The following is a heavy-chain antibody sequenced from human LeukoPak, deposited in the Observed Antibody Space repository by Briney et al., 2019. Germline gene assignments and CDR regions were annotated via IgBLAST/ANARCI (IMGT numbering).Heavy chain of an antibody. J-gene: IGHJ4*02. V-gene: IGHV3-74*01. CDR2: INGDGTYT. Sequence: GGSLRLSCAASGFAFSSSWMLWVRQGPGKGLVWVARINGDGTYTKYADPVKGRFTISRDNTKNTLYLQMNSLRVEDTAVYYCARDLSLSFDYWGRGTMVTVSS. CDR1: GFAFSSSW. CDR3: ARDLSLSFDY.